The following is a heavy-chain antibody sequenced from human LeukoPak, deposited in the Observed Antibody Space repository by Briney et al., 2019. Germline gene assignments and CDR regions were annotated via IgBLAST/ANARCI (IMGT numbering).Heavy chain of an antibody. CDR1: GFTFSSYA. CDR2: ISYDGSNK. CDR3: ARVGLLRWLTNGGYYYYYMDV. Sequence: GGSLRLSCAASGFTFSSYAMHWVRQAPGKGLEWVAVISYDGSNKYYADSVKGRFTISRDNSKNTLYLQMNSLRAEHTAVYYCARVGLLRWLTNGGYYYYYMDVWGKGTTVTVSS. D-gene: IGHD4-23*01. J-gene: IGHJ6*03. V-gene: IGHV3-30*04.